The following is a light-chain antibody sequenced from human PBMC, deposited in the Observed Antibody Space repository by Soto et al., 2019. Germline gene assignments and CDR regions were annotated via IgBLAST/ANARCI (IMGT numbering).Light chain of an antibody. V-gene: IGKV1-17*01. CDR2: GAS. CDR1: QGIRND. CDR3: QHYNSYSEA. Sequence: DIQMTQSPSSLSASVGDRVTITCRASQGIRNDLGWYQQKPGKAPKCLIYGASSLKSGVPSRFSGSGSGTEFTLTISSLQPDDFATYYCQHYNSYSEAFGQGTKVDIK. J-gene: IGKJ1*01.